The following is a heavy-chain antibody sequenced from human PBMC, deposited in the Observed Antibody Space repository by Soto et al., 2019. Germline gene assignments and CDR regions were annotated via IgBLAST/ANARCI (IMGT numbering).Heavy chain of an antibody. CDR2: TRNKANSYTT. CDR3: ASHSGNPYYYYYYGMDI. J-gene: IGHJ6*02. Sequence: SLRLSCAASGFTFSDHYMDWVRQAPGKGLEWVGRTRNKANSYTTEYAASVKGRFTISRDDSKNSLYLQMNSLKTEDTAVYYCASHSGNPYYYYYYGMDIWGQGTTVTVSS. V-gene: IGHV3-72*01. D-gene: IGHD2-15*01. CDR1: GFTFSDHY.